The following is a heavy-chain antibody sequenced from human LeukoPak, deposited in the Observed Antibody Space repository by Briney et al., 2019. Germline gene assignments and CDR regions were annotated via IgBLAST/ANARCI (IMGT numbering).Heavy chain of an antibody. D-gene: IGHD6-13*01. J-gene: IGHJ4*02. CDR3: AKDRGRSWYEDYFDN. Sequence: GGSLRLSCAASGFPLDDYAMHWVRQAPGKGLEWVSGISWNSGSKGYADSVRGRFTFSRDNAKNSLYLQMNSLRAEDTALYYCAKDRGRSWYEDYFDNWGQGTLVTVSS. CDR2: ISWNSGSK. V-gene: IGHV3-9*01. CDR1: GFPLDDYA.